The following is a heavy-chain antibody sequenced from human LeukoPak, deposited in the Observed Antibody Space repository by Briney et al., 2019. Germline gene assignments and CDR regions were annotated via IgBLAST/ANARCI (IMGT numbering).Heavy chain of an antibody. J-gene: IGHJ3*02. D-gene: IGHD3-3*01. CDR2: IYYSGST. CDR3: ARHRTYYDFWSGYYDNDAFDI. CDR1: GVSISSSSYY. V-gene: IGHV4-39*01. Sequence: SETLSLTCTVSGVSISSSSYYWGWIRQPPGKGLEWIGSIYYSGSTYSNPSLKIRVTISVDTSKNQFSLKLSSVTAADTAVYYCARHRTYYDFWSGYYDNDAFDIWGQGTMVTVSS.